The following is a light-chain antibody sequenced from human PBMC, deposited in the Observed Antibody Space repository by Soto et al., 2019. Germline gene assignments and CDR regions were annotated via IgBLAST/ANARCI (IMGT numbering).Light chain of an antibody. CDR3: QQYGSSPLFT. CDR1: QSVSSSY. CDR2: GAS. V-gene: IGKV3-20*01. Sequence: EIVLTQSPGTLSLSPGERATLSCRASQSVSSSYLAWYQQKPGQAPRLLIYGASSRATGIPDRLSGSGSGTDFTLTISRLEPEDFAVYYCQQYGSSPLFTFGPGTKVDI. J-gene: IGKJ3*01.